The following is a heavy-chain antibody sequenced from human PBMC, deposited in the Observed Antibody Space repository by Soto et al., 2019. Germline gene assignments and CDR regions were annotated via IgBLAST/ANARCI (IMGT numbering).Heavy chain of an antibody. CDR3: ARTPIYYYGMDV. J-gene: IGHJ6*02. V-gene: IGHV4-59*08. CDR2: IYYSGST. CDR1: GGSISSYY. Sequence: QVQLQESGPGLVKPSETLSLTCTVSGGSISSYYWSWIRQPPGKGLEWIGYIYYSGSTNYNPSLNSRVTISVDTSKNQFSLKLSSVTAADTAVYYCARTPIYYYGMDVWGQGTTVTVSS.